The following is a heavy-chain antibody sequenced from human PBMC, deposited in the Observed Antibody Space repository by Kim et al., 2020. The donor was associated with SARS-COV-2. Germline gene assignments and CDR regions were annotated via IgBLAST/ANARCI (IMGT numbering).Heavy chain of an antibody. CDR2: INHSGST. CDR3: ARVRAYCSSTSCYRRWYFDL. J-gene: IGHJ2*01. D-gene: IGHD2-2*01. CDR1: GGSFSGYY. Sequence: SETLSLTCAVYGGSFSGYYWSWIRQPPGKGLEWIGEINHSGSTNYNPSLKSRVTISVDTSKNQFSLKLSSVTAADTAVYYCARVRAYCSSTSCYRRWYFDLWGRGTLVTVSS. V-gene: IGHV4-34*01.